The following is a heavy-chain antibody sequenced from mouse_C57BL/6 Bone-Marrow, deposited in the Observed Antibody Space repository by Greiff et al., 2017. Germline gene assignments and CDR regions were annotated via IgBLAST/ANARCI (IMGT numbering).Heavy chain of an antibody. J-gene: IGHJ4*01. D-gene: IGHD4-1*01. CDR3: AREGWEGYYYAMDY. Sequence: VQLQQSGAELVKPGASVKISCKASGYAFSSYWMNWVKQRPGKGLEWIGQIYPGDGDTNYNGKFKGKATLTADKSSGTAYMQLSSLTAEDSAVYFCAREGWEGYYYAMDYGGQGTSVTVSS. CDR2: IYPGDGDT. CDR1: GYAFSSYW. V-gene: IGHV1-80*01.